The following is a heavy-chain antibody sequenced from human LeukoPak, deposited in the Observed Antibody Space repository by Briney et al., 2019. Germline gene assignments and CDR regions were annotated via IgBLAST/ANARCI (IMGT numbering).Heavy chain of an antibody. CDR1: GYTFTSYD. CDR2: MNPNSGNT. D-gene: IGHD3-22*01. CDR3: ARGHYDSSGYYPFDY. Sequence: TSVKVSCKASGYTFTSYDINWVRQATGQGLEWMGWMNPNSGNTGYAQKFQGRVTMTRNTSISTAYMELSSLRSEDTAVYYCARGHYDSSGYYPFDYWGQGTLVTVSS. V-gene: IGHV1-8*01. J-gene: IGHJ4*02.